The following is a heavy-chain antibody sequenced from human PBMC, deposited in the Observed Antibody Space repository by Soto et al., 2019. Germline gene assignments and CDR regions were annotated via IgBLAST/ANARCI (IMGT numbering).Heavy chain of an antibody. CDR1: GFSVSGNY. Sequence: EVQLVESGGGLIQPGGSLRLSCEVSGFSVSGNYMSWVRQAPGKGLDWVSVIYSGGSRYYADSVRGRFTISRDESQNTHYLQMNNLRAEDTAVYYCARSMMVRGVLFDLWGRGSLVSVSS. V-gene: IGHV3-53*01. CDR2: IYSGGSR. J-gene: IGHJ4*02. CDR3: ARSMMVRGVLFDL. D-gene: IGHD3-10*01.